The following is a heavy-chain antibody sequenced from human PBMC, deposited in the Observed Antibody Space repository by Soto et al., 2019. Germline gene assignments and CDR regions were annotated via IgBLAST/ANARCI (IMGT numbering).Heavy chain of an antibody. J-gene: IGHJ3*02. Sequence: QLHLVQSGAVVKKPGASVTVSCSASGYPVTAYYMHWVRQAPGRGLEWMGGINPATGAAKYPQTFQGRGTMTRDTSTSKVFMELSGLTSEDTAVFFCARGGGVGVAGSAAFDMWGQGTLVTVSS. V-gene: IGHV1-2*02. CDR3: ARGGGVGVAGSAAFDM. CDR2: INPATGAA. CDR1: GYPVTAYY. D-gene: IGHD3-3*01.